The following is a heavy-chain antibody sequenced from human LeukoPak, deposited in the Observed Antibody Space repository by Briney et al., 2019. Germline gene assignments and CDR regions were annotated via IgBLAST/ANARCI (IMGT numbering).Heavy chain of an antibody. J-gene: IGHJ6*03. CDR3: ARGSYSSWYYYYYYMDV. V-gene: IGHV4-39*07. Sequence: SETLSLTCTVSGGSISSSSYYWGWIRQPPGKGLEWIGSIYYSGSTYYNPSLKSRVTISVDTSKNQFSLKLSSVTAADTAVYYCARGSYSSWYYYYYYMDVWGKGTTVTVSS. CDR2: IYYSGST. D-gene: IGHD6-13*01. CDR1: GGSISSSSYY.